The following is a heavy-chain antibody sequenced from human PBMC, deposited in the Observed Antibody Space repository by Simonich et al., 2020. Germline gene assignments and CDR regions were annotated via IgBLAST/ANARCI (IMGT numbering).Heavy chain of an antibody. J-gene: IGHJ2*01. CDR1: GYTFTGYY. D-gene: IGHD2-15*01. CDR2: SNPTRGGT. V-gene: IGHV1-2*04. CDR3: ARYVGNCSGGSCYWYFDL. Sequence: QVQLVQSGAEGKKPGASVKVSCKASGYTFTGYYMHWVRQAPGQGLEWMGRSNPTRGGTNYALKFQGWVTMTMVTSISTAYMGLSRRRSDDTAVYYCARYVGNCSGGSCYWYFDLWGRGTLVTVSS.